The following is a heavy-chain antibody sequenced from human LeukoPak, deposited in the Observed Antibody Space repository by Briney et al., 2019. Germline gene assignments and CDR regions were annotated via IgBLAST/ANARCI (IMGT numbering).Heavy chain of an antibody. CDR1: ASGVAFTSHS. D-gene: IGHD1-20*01. CDR2: IHSSGDYI. J-gene: IGHJ4*02. CDR3: AREYNSRATFDY. Sequence: GGSLRLSCAASASGVAFTSHSMNWVRQAPGKGLEWISYIHSSGDYIFYADSVKGRFTVSRDNARNSLCLQMNSLRAEGTAIYYCAREYNSRATFDYWGQGTLVTVSS. V-gene: IGHV3-21*05.